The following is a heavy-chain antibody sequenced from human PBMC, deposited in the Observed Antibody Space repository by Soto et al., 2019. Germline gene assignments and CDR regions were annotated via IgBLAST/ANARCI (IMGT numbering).Heavy chain of an antibody. V-gene: IGHV1-18*01. D-gene: IGHD2-2*01. CDR1: GYTSASYG. CDR2: ISAYNGNT. CDR3: AREGTCSSTSCPTYFSFGMDV. J-gene: IGHJ6*02. Sequence: QVQLVQSGAEVKKPGASVKVSCKASGYTSASYGISWVRQAPGQGLEWIGWISAYNGNTNYAQKLQGRVTMTTDTFTRTAYMAVRSLRSDDTAVYYCAREGTCSSTSCPTYFSFGMDVWGQGTTVTVSS.